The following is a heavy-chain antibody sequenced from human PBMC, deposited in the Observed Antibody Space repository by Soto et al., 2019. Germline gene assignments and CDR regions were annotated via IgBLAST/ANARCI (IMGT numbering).Heavy chain of an antibody. CDR1: GFTFSSYW. V-gene: IGHV3-7*01. Sequence: GGSLRLSCAASGFTFSSYWMSWVRQAPGKGLEWVANIKQDGSEKYYVDSVKGRFTISRDNAKNSLYLQMNSLRAEDTAVYYCARSLPDFWSCYSYYYYYYYMDVWGKGTTVTVSS. D-gene: IGHD3-3*01. CDR2: IKQDGSEK. J-gene: IGHJ6*03. CDR3: ARSLPDFWSCYSYYYYYYYMDV.